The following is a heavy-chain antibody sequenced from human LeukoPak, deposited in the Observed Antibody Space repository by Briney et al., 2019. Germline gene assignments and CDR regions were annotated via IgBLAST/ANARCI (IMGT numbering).Heavy chain of an antibody. J-gene: IGHJ4*02. CDR1: GFSFSNYW. V-gene: IGHV3-7*01. CDR3: LGSASYTH. D-gene: IGHD3-10*01. Sequence: GGSLRLSCAASGFSFSNYWMTWARQAPGKGLEWVANTNQDGSQKNYLDSVRGRFTISRDNAKSSLYLQKNSRRVDDTAVYFCLGSASYTHWGQGTLVTVSS. CDR2: TNQDGSQK.